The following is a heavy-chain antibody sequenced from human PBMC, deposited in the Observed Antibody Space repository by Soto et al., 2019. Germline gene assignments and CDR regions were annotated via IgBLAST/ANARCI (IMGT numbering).Heavy chain of an antibody. J-gene: IGHJ5*02. CDR3: ARDSSSCDYCLIIIPVNWFYL. Sequence: GASVKVSCKASGYTFTSYYMHWVRQAPGQGLEWMGIINPSGGSTSYAQKFQGRVTMTRDTSTSTVYMELSSLRSEDTAVYYCARDSSSCDYCLIIIPVNWFYLWGQGTLVTVSS. CDR2: INPSGGST. V-gene: IGHV1-46*03. CDR1: GYTFTSYY. D-gene: IGHD6-13*01.